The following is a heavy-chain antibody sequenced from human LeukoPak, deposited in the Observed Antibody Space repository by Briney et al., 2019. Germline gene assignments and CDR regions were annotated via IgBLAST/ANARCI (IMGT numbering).Heavy chain of an antibody. V-gene: IGHV3-74*01. CDR3: ARNYNGMSN. CDR2: INNDGRSA. J-gene: IGHJ4*02. CDR1: GLTFSNYG. Sequence: SGGSLRLSCAASGLTFSNYGMMWVRQAPGKGLVWVSYINNDGRSATYADSVKGRFTISRDNAKNTLYLQMNSLKADDSAMYYCARNYNGMSNWGQGTLVIVSS. D-gene: IGHD1-26*01.